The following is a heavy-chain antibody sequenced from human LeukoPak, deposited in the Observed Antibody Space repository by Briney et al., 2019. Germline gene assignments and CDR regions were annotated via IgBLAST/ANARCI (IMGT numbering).Heavy chain of an antibody. CDR3: AKGILSPNWFDP. V-gene: IGHV3-30*02. CDR1: GFTFDDYG. CDR2: IRYDGSNK. D-gene: IGHD2-15*01. Sequence: GGSLRLSCAASGFTFDDYGMSWVRQAPGKGLEWVAFIRYDGSNKYYADSVKGRFTISRDNSKNTLYLQMNSLRAEDTAVYYCAKGILSPNWFDPWGQGTLVTVSS. J-gene: IGHJ5*02.